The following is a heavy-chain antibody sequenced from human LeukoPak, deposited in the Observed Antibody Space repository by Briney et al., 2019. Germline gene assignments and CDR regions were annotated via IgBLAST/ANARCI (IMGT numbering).Heavy chain of an antibody. V-gene: IGHV3-33*01. CDR1: GFTFSSYG. D-gene: IGHD5-18*01. Sequence: GGSLRLSCAASGFTFSSYGMHWVRQAPGKGLEWVAVIWYDGSNKYYADSVKGRFTISRDNSKNTLYLQMNSLRAEDTAVYYRARDDAAMVLFDYWGQGTLVTVSS. CDR3: ARDDAAMVLFDY. J-gene: IGHJ4*02. CDR2: IWYDGSNK.